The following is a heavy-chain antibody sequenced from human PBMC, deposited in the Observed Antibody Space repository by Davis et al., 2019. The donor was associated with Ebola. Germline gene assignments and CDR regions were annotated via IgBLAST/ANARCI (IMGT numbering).Heavy chain of an antibody. CDR2: ISSDGSET. V-gene: IGHV3-30*04. CDR3: ATAPL. J-gene: IGHJ4*02. Sequence: GGSLRLSCAASGFTFYRYEMNWVRQAPGKGLEWLAVISSDGSETNYTDSVKGRFTVSRDNSKNTMYLEVKSLRGDDTAVYYCATAPLWGQGTQVTVSS. CDR1: GFTFYRYE.